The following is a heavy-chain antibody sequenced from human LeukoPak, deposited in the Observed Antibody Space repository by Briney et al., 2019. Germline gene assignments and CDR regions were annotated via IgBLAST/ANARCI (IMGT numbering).Heavy chain of an antibody. Sequence: GGSLRLSCAASGFTFINYAMFWVRQAPGKGLEWVSTVSGGGGSPYYADSVTGRFTISRDNSKTTLYLQMNSVTVEDTAVYYCAKGGGRAAKNFDYWGQGTLVTVSS. CDR1: GFTFINYA. J-gene: IGHJ4*02. CDR2: VSGGGGSP. D-gene: IGHD3-10*01. V-gene: IGHV3-23*01. CDR3: AKGGGRAAKNFDY.